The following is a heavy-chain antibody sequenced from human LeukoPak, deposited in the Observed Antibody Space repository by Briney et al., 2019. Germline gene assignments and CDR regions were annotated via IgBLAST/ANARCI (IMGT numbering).Heavy chain of an antibody. D-gene: IGHD6-19*01. J-gene: IGHJ4*02. CDR3: ARGSLGTIAVTGTLDY. CDR2: IWYDGSNK. V-gene: IGHV3-33*01. Sequence: GGSLRLSCAASGFTFSNYGMHWVRQAPGKGLEWVAVIWYDGSNKYYADSVKGRFTISRDNSKNTLYLLMNSLRAEDTAVYYCARGSLGTIAVTGTLDYWGQGILVTVSS. CDR1: GFTFSNYG.